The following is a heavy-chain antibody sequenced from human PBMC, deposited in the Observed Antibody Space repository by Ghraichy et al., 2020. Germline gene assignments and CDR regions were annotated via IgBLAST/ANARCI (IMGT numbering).Heavy chain of an antibody. V-gene: IGHV3-30*18. J-gene: IGHJ6*02. CDR2: ISYDGSNK. D-gene: IGHD6-19*01. CDR1: GFTFSSYG. CDR3: AKDLWQWLLRYGMDV. Sequence: GGSLRLSCAASGFTFSSYGMHWVRQAPGKGLEWVAVISYDGSNKYYADSVKGRFTISRDNSKNTLYLQMNSLRVEDTAVYYCAKDLWQWLLRYGMDVWGQGTTVTVSS.